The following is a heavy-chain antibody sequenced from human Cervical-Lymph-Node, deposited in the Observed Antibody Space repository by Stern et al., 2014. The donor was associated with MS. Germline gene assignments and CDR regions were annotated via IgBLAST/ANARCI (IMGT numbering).Heavy chain of an antibody. CDR2: FDPEDDET. CDR3: AVGSLGYFDL. Sequence: VQLVESGAEVKKPGASVKVSCKVSGNTLTEVSMHWVRQAPGIGLEWMGGFDPEDDETVYAQKFQGRVTMTEDPSTDTGYMELSSLRSEDTAVYYCAVGSLGYFDLWGRGTLVIVSS. D-gene: IGHD1-26*01. J-gene: IGHJ2*01. CDR1: GNTLTEVS. V-gene: IGHV1-24*01.